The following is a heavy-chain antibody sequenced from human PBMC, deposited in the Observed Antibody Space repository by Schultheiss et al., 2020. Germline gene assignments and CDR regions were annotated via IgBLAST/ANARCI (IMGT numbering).Heavy chain of an antibody. CDR1: GFTFSSYA. V-gene: IGHV3-30-3*01. Sequence: SLRLSCAASGFTFSSYAMSWVRQAPGKGLEWVAVISYDGSNKYYADSVKGRFTISRDNSKNTLYLQMNSLRAEDTAVYYCAKDLVVGATPTRDYYYYGMDVWGQGTTVTVSS. J-gene: IGHJ6*02. CDR2: ISYDGSNK. CDR3: AKDLVVGATPTRDYYYYGMDV. D-gene: IGHD1-26*01.